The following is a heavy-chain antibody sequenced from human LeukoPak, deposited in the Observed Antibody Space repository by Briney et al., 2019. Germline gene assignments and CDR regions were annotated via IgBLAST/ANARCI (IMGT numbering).Heavy chain of an antibody. CDR3: ARVGYSSSFAGQSLDYYYMDV. D-gene: IGHD6-6*01. CDR1: GGTFSSYA. V-gene: IGHV1-69*04. Sequence: VASVKVSCKASGGTFSSYAISWVRQAPGQGLEWMGRIIPILGIASYAQTFQGRVTITADRSTSTVFMELSSLRSEDTAVYYCARVGYSSSFAGQSLDYYYMDVWGKGTTVTVSS. CDR2: IIPILGIA. J-gene: IGHJ6*03.